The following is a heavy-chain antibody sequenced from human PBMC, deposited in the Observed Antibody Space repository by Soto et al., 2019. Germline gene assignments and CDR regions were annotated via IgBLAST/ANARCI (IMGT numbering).Heavy chain of an antibody. J-gene: IGHJ4*02. CDR2: INHCGST. CDR3: ARDKITGLFDY. V-gene: IGHV4-34*01. Sequence: PSETLSLTCAVYGGSFSGYYWTWIRQPPGTGLEWIGEINHCGSTNYNPSLKSRVTISVDTSKNQFSLKLTSLTAADTAVYYCARDKITGLFDYWGQGTLVTVSS. D-gene: IGHD2-8*02. CDR1: GGSFSGYY.